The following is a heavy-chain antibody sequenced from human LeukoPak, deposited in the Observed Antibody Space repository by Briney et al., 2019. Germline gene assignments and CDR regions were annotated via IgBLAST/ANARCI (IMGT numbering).Heavy chain of an antibody. Sequence: PSEPLTLTCTVCVDLISSSGYYWGWIRQPPGKGLEWLASIYYSGSTYYNPSLKSRVTISVDTSKNQLSLKLSSLTAADTAVYYCARHEYSGSYYGLSWFDPWGQGTLVTVSS. CDR3: ARHEYSGSYYGLSWFDP. CDR2: IYYSGST. V-gene: IGHV4-39*01. CDR1: VDLISSSGYY. J-gene: IGHJ5*02. D-gene: IGHD1-26*01.